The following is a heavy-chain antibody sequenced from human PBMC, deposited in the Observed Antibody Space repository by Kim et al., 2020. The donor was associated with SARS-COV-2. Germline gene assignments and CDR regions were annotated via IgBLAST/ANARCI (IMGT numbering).Heavy chain of an antibody. Sequence: SETLSLTCTVSGGSISSGGYYWSWIRQHPGKGLEWIGYIYYSGSTYYNPSLKSRVTRPVDTSKNQFSLKLSSVTAAETAVYYCARETYGSGSSIDYCGQGSLVTVSS. D-gene: IGHD3-10*01. V-gene: IGHV4-31*03. CDR1: GGSISSGGYY. J-gene: IGHJ4*02. CDR2: IYYSGST. CDR3: ARETYGSGSSIDY.